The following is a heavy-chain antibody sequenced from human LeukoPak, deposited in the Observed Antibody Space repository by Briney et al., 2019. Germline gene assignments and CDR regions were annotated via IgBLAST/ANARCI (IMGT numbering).Heavy chain of an antibody. CDR1: GYTFTSYD. Sequence: ASVKVSCKASGYTFTSYDINWVRQAPGQGLEWMGWINPNSGGTNYPQKFQGRVTMTRDTSITTAHMELSRLRSDDTAVYYCARGKRDIVKMMYPFDYWGQGTLVTVSS. D-gene: IGHD2-8*01. CDR2: INPNSGGT. CDR3: ARGKRDIVKMMYPFDY. V-gene: IGHV1-2*02. J-gene: IGHJ4*02.